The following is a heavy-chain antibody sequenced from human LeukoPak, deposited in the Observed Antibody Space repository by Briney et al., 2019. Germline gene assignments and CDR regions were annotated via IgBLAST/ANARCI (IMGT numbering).Heavy chain of an antibody. J-gene: IGHJ4*02. CDR2: IRSKAYGGTT. Sequence: GRSLRLSCTASGFTFGDYAMSWFRQAPGKGLEWVGFIRSKAYGGTTEYAASVKGRFTISRDDSKNTLYLQMNSLKTEDTAVYYCTTDRDTTMVTGVDYFDYWGPGTLVTVSS. V-gene: IGHV3-49*03. CDR3: TTDRDTTMVTGVDYFDY. CDR1: GFTFGDYA. D-gene: IGHD5-18*01.